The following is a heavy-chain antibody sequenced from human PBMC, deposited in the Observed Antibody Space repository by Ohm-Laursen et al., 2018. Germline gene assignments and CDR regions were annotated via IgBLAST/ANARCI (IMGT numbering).Heavy chain of an antibody. J-gene: IGHJ4*02. V-gene: IGHV3-11*01. D-gene: IGHD2-15*01. CDR3: ARAPYCSGGSCYSKFDY. CDR1: GFTFSNFW. Sequence: SLRLSCAASGFTFSNFWMSWIRQAPGKGLEWVSYISGTGSTTYYADSVKGRFTISRDNAKNSLYLQMNSLRAEDTAVYYCARAPYCSGGSCYSKFDYWGQGSLVTVSS. CDR2: ISGTGSTT.